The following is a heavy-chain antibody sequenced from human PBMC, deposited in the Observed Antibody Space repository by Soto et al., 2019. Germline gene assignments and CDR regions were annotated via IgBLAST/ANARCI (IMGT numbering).Heavy chain of an antibody. D-gene: IGHD1-1*01. Sequence: PSETLCLTCTVSGGSISSSRYYWGWIRQPPGKGLEWIGSIYYSGSTYYNPSLKSRVTISVDTSKNQFSLKLSSVTAADTAVYYCASFLGLERRRALDYWGQGTLVTVSS. J-gene: IGHJ4*02. CDR3: ASFLGLERRRALDY. CDR2: IYYSGST. V-gene: IGHV4-39*01. CDR1: GGSISSSRYY.